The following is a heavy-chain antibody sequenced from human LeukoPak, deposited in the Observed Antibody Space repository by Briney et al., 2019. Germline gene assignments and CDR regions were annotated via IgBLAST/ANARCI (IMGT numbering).Heavy chain of an antibody. D-gene: IGHD3-9*01. J-gene: IGHJ4*02. Sequence: GGSLRLSCAASGFSFITSGMHWVRQAPGKGLEWVAVISHEGTNKYYADSVKGRITISRDNSQSTLYLQMNSLRAEDTAVYYCARDRGRDYDGLTGYFDYWGQGTLVTISS. CDR3: ARDRGRDYDGLTGYFDY. CDR1: GFSFITSG. V-gene: IGHV3-30*03. CDR2: ISHEGTNK.